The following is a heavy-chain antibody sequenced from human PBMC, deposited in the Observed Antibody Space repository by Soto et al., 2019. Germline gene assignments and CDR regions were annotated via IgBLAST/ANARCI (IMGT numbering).Heavy chain of an antibody. J-gene: IGHJ5*02. CDR3: ARVWGGSNGFDP. V-gene: IGHV4-30-2*01. D-gene: IGHD3-16*01. CDR2: IYHSGST. CDR1: GGSISSGGYS. Sequence: QLQLQESGSGLVKPSQTLSLTCAVSGGSISSGGYSWSWIRQPPGKGMEWIGYIYHSGSTYYHPSLKSRVTISVDRSKNQFSLKLSAVTAADTAVYYCARVWGGSNGFDPWGQGTLVTVSS.